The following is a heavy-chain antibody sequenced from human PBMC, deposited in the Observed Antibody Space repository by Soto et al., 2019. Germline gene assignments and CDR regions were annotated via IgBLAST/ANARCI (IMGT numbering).Heavy chain of an antibody. CDR1: GFSLSTSGVG. Sequence: VSGPTLVNPTQTLTLTCTFSGFSLSTSGVGVGWIRQPPGKALEWLALIYWNDDKRYSPSLKSRLTITKDTSKNQVVLTMTNMDPVDTATYYCAHRRSHLTTAVTYFDYWGQGTLVTVSS. CDR3: AHRRSHLTTAVTYFDY. V-gene: IGHV2-5*01. D-gene: IGHD4-17*01. CDR2: IYWNDDK. J-gene: IGHJ4*02.